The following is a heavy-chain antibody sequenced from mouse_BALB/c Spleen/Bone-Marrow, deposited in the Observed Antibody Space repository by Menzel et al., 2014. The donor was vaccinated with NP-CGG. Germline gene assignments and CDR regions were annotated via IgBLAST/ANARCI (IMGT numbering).Heavy chain of an antibody. CDR3: AKNYRYDGALDY. D-gene: IGHD2-14*01. J-gene: IGHJ4*01. Sequence: EVQLQQSGPELVKPGASVKMSCKASGYSFTGYYMHWVKQSHVKSLEWIGRINPYNGATSYNQNFKVKASLTVDKSSSTAYMELHSLTSEDSAVYYCAKNYRYDGALDYWGQGTSVTVSS. V-gene: IGHV1-34*02. CDR2: INPYNGAT. CDR1: GYSFTGYY.